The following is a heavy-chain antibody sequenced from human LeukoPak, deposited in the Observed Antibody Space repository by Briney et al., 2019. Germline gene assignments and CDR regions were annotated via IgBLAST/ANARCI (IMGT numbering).Heavy chain of an antibody. CDR2: MSYDGSNK. V-gene: IGHV3-30*12. Sequence: GGSLRLSCAAPGFTFSSYGMHWVRQAPGKGLEWVALMSYDGSNKYYADSLKGRFTISRDNSKNTLYLQMNSLRAEDTAVYYCARRGSSGWYWGQGTLVTVSS. D-gene: IGHD6-19*01. CDR3: ARRGSSGWY. CDR1: GFTFSSYG. J-gene: IGHJ4*02.